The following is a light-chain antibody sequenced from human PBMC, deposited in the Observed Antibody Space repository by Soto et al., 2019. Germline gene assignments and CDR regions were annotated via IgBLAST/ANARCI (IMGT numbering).Light chain of an antibody. CDR2: WAS. J-gene: IGKJ2*01. V-gene: IGKV4-1*01. CDR3: QQYYRIPYT. CDR1: QRVLSSSNKKKF. Sequence: DIVMTQSPDSLAVSLGERATINCKSSQRVLSSSNKKKFLAWYQQKPGQSPKLLIYWASTRESGVPDRFSGSGSGTDFTLTISILQAEDVAVYYCQQYYRIPYTFGQGTKLEI.